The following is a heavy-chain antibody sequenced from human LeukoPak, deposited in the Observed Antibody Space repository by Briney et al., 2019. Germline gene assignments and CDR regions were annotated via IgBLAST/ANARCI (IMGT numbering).Heavy chain of an antibody. D-gene: IGHD6-19*01. CDR1: GFTFDDYG. Sequence: GGSLRLSCAASGFTFDDYGMHWVRQAPGKGLEWVSGISWNSGSIGYADSVKGRFTISRDNAKNSLYLQMSSLRPEDTALYYCAKEQYSSGWLDYWGQGTLVTVSS. CDR2: ISWNSGSI. V-gene: IGHV3-9*01. CDR3: AKEQYSSGWLDY. J-gene: IGHJ4*02.